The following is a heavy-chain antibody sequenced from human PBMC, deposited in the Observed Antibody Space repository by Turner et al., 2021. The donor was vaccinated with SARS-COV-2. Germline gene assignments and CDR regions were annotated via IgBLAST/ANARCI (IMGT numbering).Heavy chain of an antibody. Sequence: EVQLLESGGGLVQRGGSLRLSCAASGVTFSNYAMTWVRQALGKGVGWVSGISGSSFTTYYADPAKGRFTISRDNAKNTLYLQMNSLRVEDTAVNYCAKRDFADSNGYAPLLDYWGQGTLVTVSS. CDR3: AKRDFADSNGYAPLLDY. CDR2: ISGSSFTT. J-gene: IGHJ4*02. D-gene: IGHD3-22*01. CDR1: GVTFSNYA. V-gene: IGHV3-23*01.